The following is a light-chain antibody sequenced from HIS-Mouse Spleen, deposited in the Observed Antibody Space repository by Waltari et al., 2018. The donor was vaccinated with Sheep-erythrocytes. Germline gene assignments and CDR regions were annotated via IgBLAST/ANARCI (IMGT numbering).Light chain of an antibody. V-gene: IGLV2-23*01. J-gene: IGLJ3*02. CDR1: SSDAGSYNL. CDR2: EGS. Sequence: QSALTQPTSVSGSPGQSITISCTGTSSDAGSYNLVSWYQQHPGKAPKLMIYEGSKRPSGVSHRFSGSKSGNTASLTISGLQAEDEADYYCCSYAGSSTPWVFGGGTKLTVL. CDR3: CSYAGSSTPWV.